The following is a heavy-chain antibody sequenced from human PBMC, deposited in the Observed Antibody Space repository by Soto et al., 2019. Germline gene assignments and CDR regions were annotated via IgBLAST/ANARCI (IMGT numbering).Heavy chain of an antibody. V-gene: IGHV2-5*02. CDR2: IYWDDDK. CDR3: AQKVQYYFDY. CDR1: GFSLSTSNMA. Sequence: QITLKESGPTLVKPTQTLTLTCSFSGFSLSTSNMAVGWIRQPPGTALEWLALIYWDDDKRYSPSLKNRLTITRDTSKNQVVLTMTNMDPVDTATYYCAQKVQYYFDYWGQGTLVIVSS. J-gene: IGHJ4*02.